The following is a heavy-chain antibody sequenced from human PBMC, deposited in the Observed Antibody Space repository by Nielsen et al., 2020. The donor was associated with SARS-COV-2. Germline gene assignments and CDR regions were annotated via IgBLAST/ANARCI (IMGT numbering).Heavy chain of an antibody. V-gene: IGHV3-23*01. CDR2: ISGSGGST. Sequence: GGSLRLSCAASGFTFSSYAMSWVRQAPGKRLEWVSAISGSGGSTYYADSVKGRFSISRDNSKNTLYLQMNSLRAEDTAVYYCASATSAAAGFPIFDYWGQGTLVTVSS. CDR1: GFTFSSYA. CDR3: ASATSAAAGFPIFDY. D-gene: IGHD6-13*01. J-gene: IGHJ4*02.